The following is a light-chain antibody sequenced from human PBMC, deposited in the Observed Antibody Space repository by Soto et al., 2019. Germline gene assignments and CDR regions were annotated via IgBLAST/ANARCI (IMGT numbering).Light chain of an antibody. V-gene: IGKV3D-15*01. Sequence: FVSGEGRDILSCRASQSVSSYLAWYQQKPGQAPRLLIYDASNRATGIPARFSVSGSGTDFTLAISCLQSEDFAVYYCEGYNTWPWRVGQGSKVDIK. CDR2: DAS. CDR1: QSVSSY. J-gene: IGKJ1*01. CDR3: EGYNTWPWR.